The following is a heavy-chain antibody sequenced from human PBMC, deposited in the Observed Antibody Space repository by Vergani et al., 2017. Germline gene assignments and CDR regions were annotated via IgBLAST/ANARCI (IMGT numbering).Heavy chain of an antibody. J-gene: IGHJ6*02. Sequence: QVQLQESGPGLVKPSETLSLTCTVSGGSISSYYWSWIRQPPGKGLEWIEYIYYSGSTNYNPSLKSRVTISVDTSKNQFSLKLSSVTAADTAVYYCARQGVRWNRIDNYYYYGMDVWGQGTTVTVSS. D-gene: IGHD1/OR15-1a*01. CDR1: GGSISSYY. V-gene: IGHV4-59*01. CDR3: ARQGVRWNRIDNYYYYGMDV. CDR2: IYYSGST.